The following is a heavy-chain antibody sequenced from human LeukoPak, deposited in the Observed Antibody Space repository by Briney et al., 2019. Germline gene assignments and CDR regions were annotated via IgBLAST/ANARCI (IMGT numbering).Heavy chain of an antibody. CDR1: GYTFTSYG. Sequence: ASVKVSCKASGYTFTSYGISWVRQAPGQGLEWMGWISAYNGNTNYAQKLQGRDTMTTDTSTSTAYMELRSLRSDDTAVYYCARVGYSSSWYAFDPWGQGTLVTVSS. CDR3: ARVGYSSSWYAFDP. D-gene: IGHD6-13*01. V-gene: IGHV1-18*01. J-gene: IGHJ5*02. CDR2: ISAYNGNT.